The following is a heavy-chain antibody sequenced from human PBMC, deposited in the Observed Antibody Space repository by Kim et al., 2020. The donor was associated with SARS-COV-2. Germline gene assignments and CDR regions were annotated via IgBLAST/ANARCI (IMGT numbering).Heavy chain of an antibody. V-gene: IGHV1-3*01. CDR3: ARDLIAVEGRQVGFDY. D-gene: IGHD6-19*01. CDR1: GKTFTTYA. Sequence: ASVKVSCKASGKTFTTYAIHWVCQAPGQSPEWMGWINGDTGNTKYSQKFQDRVTITRNTFASTAYMEVSSLRSEDTAVYYCARDLIAVEGRQVGFDYWGQGTLVTVSS. CDR2: INGDTGNT. J-gene: IGHJ4*02.